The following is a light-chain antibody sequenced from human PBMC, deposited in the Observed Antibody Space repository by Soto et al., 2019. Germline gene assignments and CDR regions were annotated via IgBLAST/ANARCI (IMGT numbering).Light chain of an antibody. CDR2: VAS. J-gene: IGKJ4*01. Sequence: EIVLTQSPGTLSLSPGERATLSCRASQSVSSNYLAWYQQKPGQAPRLLIYVASSRATGIPDRFSGSGSGTNFHRTTSRLEPEDFSVEHCHQYGSSPLTFGGGTKVEIK. CDR1: QSVSSNY. CDR3: HQYGSSPLT. V-gene: IGKV3-20*01.